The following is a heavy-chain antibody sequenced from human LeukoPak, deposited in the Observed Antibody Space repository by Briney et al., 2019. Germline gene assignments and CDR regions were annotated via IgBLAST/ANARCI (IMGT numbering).Heavy chain of an antibody. J-gene: IGHJ4*02. CDR3: TRYHTSSWDYFDY. CDR1: GFTFGDYA. Sequence: GRSLRLSCSASGFTFGDYAMNWVRQAPGKGLEWVGFIRSKAYGGTTEYAASVRGRFTISRDDSKSIAYLQMNSLKTEDTAVYYCTRYHTSSWDYFDYWGQGTLVTVSS. V-gene: IGHV3-49*04. D-gene: IGHD6-13*01. CDR2: IRSKAYGGTT.